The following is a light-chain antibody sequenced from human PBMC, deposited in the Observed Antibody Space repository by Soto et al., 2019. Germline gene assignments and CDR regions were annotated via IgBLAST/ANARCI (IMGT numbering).Light chain of an antibody. Sequence: QAALTQPASVSGSPGQAITISCTGTSSDVGSYNLVSWYQQHPGKAPKLMIYEVSKRPSGVSNRSSGSKSGNTASLTISGLQAEDEADYYCCSYAGSSTMVFGTGTKVTVL. CDR2: EVS. CDR3: CSYAGSSTMV. CDR1: SSDVGSYNL. J-gene: IGLJ1*01. V-gene: IGLV2-23*02.